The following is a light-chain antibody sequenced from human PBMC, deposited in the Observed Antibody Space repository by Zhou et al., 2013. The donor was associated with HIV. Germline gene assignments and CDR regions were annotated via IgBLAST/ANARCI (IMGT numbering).Light chain of an antibody. CDR1: QSISSW. V-gene: IGKV1-5*03. Sequence: DIQMTQSPYTLSASVGDRVTITCRASQSISSWLAWYQQKPGKAPKLLIYKASSLESGVPSRFSGGGSGTEFTLTISSLQPEDFATYYCQQVNNYPRTFGQGTKVEIK. CDR2: KAS. CDR3: QQVNNYPRT. J-gene: IGKJ1*01.